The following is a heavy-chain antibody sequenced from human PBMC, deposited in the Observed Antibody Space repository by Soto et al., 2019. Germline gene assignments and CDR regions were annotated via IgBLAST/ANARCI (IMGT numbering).Heavy chain of an antibody. D-gene: IGHD2-15*01. CDR2: ISYDGNNK. V-gene: IGHV3-30-3*01. CDR1: GFIFSTYA. Sequence: QVQLVESGGGVVQPGRSLRLSCAASGFIFSTYAMHWVRQAPGKGLEWVAFISYDGNNKYKADSVKGRFSISRDNSKNTLYLQMNSLRTEDTALYYCARAECSGGSCYAYDYWGQGTLVTVSS. J-gene: IGHJ4*02. CDR3: ARAECSGGSCYAYDY.